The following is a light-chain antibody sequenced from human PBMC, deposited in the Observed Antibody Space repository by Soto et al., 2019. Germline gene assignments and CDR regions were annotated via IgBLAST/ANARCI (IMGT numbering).Light chain of an antibody. CDR2: DAT. Sequence: IQMTQSPSTLSASVGDTVTLTCRASQNIARWLAWYQQKPGKAPRLVIFDATSLQTGVPSRFSASGSGADFTLTISSLQPDDLATYYSLQYNTFPHTFGQGTKL. V-gene: IGKV1-5*01. CDR3: LQYNTFPHT. J-gene: IGKJ2*01. CDR1: QNIARW.